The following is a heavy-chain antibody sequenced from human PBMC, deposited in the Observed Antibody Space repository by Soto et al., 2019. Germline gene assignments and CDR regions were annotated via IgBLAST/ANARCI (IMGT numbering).Heavy chain of an antibody. Sequence: GASVKVSCKASGYTFTSYAMHWVRQAPGQRLEWMGWINAGNGNTKYSQKFQGRVTITRDTSASTAYMELSSLRSEDTAVYYCARISRTDSSGWEVEWFDPWGQGTLVTVSS. V-gene: IGHV1-3*01. CDR1: GYTFTSYA. CDR2: INAGNGNT. CDR3: ARISRTDSSGWEVEWFDP. J-gene: IGHJ5*02. D-gene: IGHD6-19*01.